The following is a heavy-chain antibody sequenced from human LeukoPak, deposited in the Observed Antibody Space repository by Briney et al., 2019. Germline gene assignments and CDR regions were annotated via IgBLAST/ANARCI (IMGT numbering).Heavy chain of an antibody. Sequence: ASVKVSCXASGYTFTSYYMHWVRRAPGQGLEWMGIINPSGGSTSYAQKFQGRVTMTRDTSTSTVYMKLSSLRSEDTAVYYCARVFQDGYSSGWTFDYWGQGTLVTVSS. CDR1: GYTFTSYY. D-gene: IGHD6-19*01. J-gene: IGHJ4*02. CDR3: ARVFQDGYSSGWTFDY. V-gene: IGHV1-46*03. CDR2: INPSGGST.